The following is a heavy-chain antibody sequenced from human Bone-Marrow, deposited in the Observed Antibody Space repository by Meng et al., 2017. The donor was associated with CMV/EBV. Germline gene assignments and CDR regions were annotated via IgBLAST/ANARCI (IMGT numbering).Heavy chain of an antibody. Sequence: GESLKISCAASGFTFSSYWMSWVRQAAGKGLVWVAFIRYDGSNKYYADSVKGRFTISRDNSKNTLYLQMNSLRAEDTAVYYCAKDATTTWGDYYYGMDVWGQGTTVTVSS. J-gene: IGHJ6*02. CDR2: IRYDGSNK. V-gene: IGHV3-30*02. CDR1: GFTFSSYW. D-gene: IGHD3-16*01. CDR3: AKDATTTWGDYYYGMDV.